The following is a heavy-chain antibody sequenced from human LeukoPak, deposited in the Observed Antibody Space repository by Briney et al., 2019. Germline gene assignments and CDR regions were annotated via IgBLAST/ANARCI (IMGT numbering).Heavy chain of an antibody. D-gene: IGHD3-10*01. Sequence: GGSLRLSCAASGFTFGSYAMSWVRQAPGKGLEWVSAISGSGGSTYYADSVKGRFTISRDNSKNTLYLQMNSLRAEDTAVYYCAKGRTPSQLLWFGDLGYWGQGTLVTVSS. CDR2: ISGSGGST. J-gene: IGHJ4*02. CDR1: GFTFGSYA. V-gene: IGHV3-23*01. CDR3: AKGRTPSQLLWFGDLGY.